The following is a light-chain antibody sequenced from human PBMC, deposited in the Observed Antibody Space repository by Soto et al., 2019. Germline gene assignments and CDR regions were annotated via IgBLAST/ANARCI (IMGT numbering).Light chain of an antibody. Sequence: EIVVTQSPATLSLSPGERATLSCRASQSVSSYLAWYQQKPGQAPRLLIYDASNRATGIPDRFSASGSGTEFTLTITSLQPDDFATYYCQQYNTYPWTFGQGTKVDIK. CDR2: DAS. V-gene: IGKV3-11*01. J-gene: IGKJ1*01. CDR1: QSVSSY. CDR3: QQYNTYPWT.